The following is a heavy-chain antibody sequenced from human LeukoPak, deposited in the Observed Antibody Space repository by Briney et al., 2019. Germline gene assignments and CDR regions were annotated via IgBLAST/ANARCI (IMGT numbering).Heavy chain of an antibody. Sequence: GGSLRLSCAASGFTFSSYAMHWVRQAPGKGLEWVAVISYDGSNKYYADSVKGRFTISRDNSKNTLYLQMNSLRAEDTAVYYCARGGYYDILTGVQFGYWGQGTLVTVSS. V-gene: IGHV3-30-3*01. D-gene: IGHD3-9*01. J-gene: IGHJ4*02. CDR3: ARGGYYDILTGVQFGY. CDR1: GFTFSSYA. CDR2: ISYDGSNK.